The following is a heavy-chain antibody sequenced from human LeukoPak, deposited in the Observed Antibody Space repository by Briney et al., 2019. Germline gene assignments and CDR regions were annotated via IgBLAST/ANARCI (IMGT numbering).Heavy chain of an antibody. CDR3: AKDFNSGGSSPPAFDY. Sequence: GRSLRLSCAASGFTFSSYGMHWVRQAPGKGLEWVAVISYDGSNKNYADSVKGRFTLSRDNSKDTLYLQMNSLRAEDTAVYYCAKDFNSGGSSPPAFDYWGQGTLVTVSS. D-gene: IGHD1-26*01. J-gene: IGHJ4*02. CDR2: ISYDGSNK. V-gene: IGHV3-30*18. CDR1: GFTFSSYG.